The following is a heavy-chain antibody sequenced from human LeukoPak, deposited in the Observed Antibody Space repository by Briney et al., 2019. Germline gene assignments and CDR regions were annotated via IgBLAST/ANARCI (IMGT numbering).Heavy chain of an antibody. CDR2: IGDRT. V-gene: IGHV3-23*01. D-gene: IGHD3/OR15-3a*01. J-gene: IGHJ4*02. CDR1: GFTFSNHA. CDR3: ARLWPAATSSRFDY. Sequence: PGGSLRLSCVASGFTFSNHAMSWVRQAPGQGLEWVSTIGDRTYYADSVRSRFTISREYSKNTLYLQMESLRAEDTAVYYCARLWPAATSSRFDYWGQGTLVTVSS.